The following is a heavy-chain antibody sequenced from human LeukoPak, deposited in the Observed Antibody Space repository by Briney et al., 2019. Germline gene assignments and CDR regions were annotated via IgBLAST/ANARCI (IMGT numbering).Heavy chain of an antibody. Sequence: SLRLSCAASGFTFDDYAMHWVRQAPGKGLEWVSGISWNSGSIDYADSVKGRFTISRDNAKNSLYLQMNSLRAEDTALYYCAKDTGTVGATPFDYWGQGTLVTVSS. CDR2: ISWNSGSI. CDR3: AKDTGTVGATPFDY. D-gene: IGHD1-26*01. J-gene: IGHJ4*02. V-gene: IGHV3-9*01. CDR1: GFTFDDYA.